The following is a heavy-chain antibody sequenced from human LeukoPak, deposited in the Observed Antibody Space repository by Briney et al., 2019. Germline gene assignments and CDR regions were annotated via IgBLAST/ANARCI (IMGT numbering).Heavy chain of an antibody. V-gene: IGHV1-24*01. CDR2: FDPEDGET. J-gene: IGHJ3*02. Sequence: GASVNVSCKVSGYTLTELSMHWVRQAPGKGLEWMGGFDPEDGETIYAQKFQGRVTMTEDTSTDTAYMELSSLRSEDTAVYYCARDEFEYYDSSGYHAFDIWGQGTMVTVSS. CDR3: ARDEFEYYDSSGYHAFDI. CDR1: GYTLTELS. D-gene: IGHD3-22*01.